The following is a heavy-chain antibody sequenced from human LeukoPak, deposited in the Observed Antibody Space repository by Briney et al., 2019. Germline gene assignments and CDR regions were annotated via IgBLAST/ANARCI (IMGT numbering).Heavy chain of an antibody. CDR1: GGTFSSYA. Sequence: GASVKVSCKASGGTFSSYAISWVRQAPGQGLEWMGGIIPIFGTANYAQKFQGRVTITADESTSTAYMELSSLRSEDTAVYYCARGYSSSSALDYWGQGTLVTVSS. V-gene: IGHV1-69*13. J-gene: IGHJ4*02. D-gene: IGHD6-6*01. CDR2: IIPIFGTA. CDR3: ARGYSSSSALDY.